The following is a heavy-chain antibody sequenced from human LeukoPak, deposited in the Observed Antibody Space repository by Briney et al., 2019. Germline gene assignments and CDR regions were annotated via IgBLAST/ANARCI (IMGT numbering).Heavy chain of an antibody. D-gene: IGHD2-2*01. J-gene: IGHJ6*02. CDR3: TTDSYCSTTTCYASSNYYYGLDA. CDR2: IYRNAGGGTT. Sequence: GGSLRLSCAASGFTFSNAWMTWVRQAPGKGLEWVGRIYRNAGGGTTDYAAPVKGRFTISRDDSKNTLYLQMTSLKTEDTAVYYCTTDSYCSTTTCYASSNYYYGLDAWGQGTPVTVSS. CDR1: GFTFSNAW. V-gene: IGHV3-15*05.